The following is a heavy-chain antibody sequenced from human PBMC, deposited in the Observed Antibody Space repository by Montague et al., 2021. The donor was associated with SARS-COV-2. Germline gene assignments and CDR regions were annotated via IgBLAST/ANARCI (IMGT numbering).Heavy chain of an antibody. D-gene: IGHD3-10*01. CDR1: GGSTKTMRYY. CDR2: DYYTGHN. J-gene: IGHJ4*02. V-gene: IGHV4-39*07. Sequence: SETLSLTCSVSGGSTKTMRYYWAWMRQSNGKGLEWNASDYYTGHNYYTPSITVRTAISLDTSTNHFSLTLSSVAAADTAIYYCATDRAGPYYFDNWGQGTPVIVSS. CDR3: ATDRAGPYYFDN.